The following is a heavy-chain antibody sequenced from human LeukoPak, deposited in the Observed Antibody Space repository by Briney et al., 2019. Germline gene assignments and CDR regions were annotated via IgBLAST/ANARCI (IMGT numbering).Heavy chain of an antibody. CDR2: IYSSGGT. D-gene: IGHD3-22*01. CDR3: ASDVLGYYSWGAFDI. Sequence: SETLSLTCTVSGGSISSYYCNWIRQPPGRGLEWIGYIYSSGGTKYNPSLQSRVTISLDTSKNQFSLKLSSVTAADTAVYYCASDVLGYYSWGAFDIWGQGTLVTVSS. CDR1: GGSISSYY. V-gene: IGHV4-4*09. J-gene: IGHJ3*02.